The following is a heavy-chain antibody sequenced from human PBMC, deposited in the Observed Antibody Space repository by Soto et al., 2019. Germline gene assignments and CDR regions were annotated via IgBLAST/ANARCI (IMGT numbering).Heavy chain of an antibody. J-gene: IGHJ4*02. Sequence: ASVKVSCKASGYTFTGYYMHCVRQAPGQGLEWMGWINPNSGGTNYAQKFQGWVTMTRDTSISTAYMELSRLRSDDTAVYYCARVHYYGSETFDYWGQGTLVTVSS. D-gene: IGHD3-10*01. CDR3: ARVHYYGSETFDY. CDR1: GYTFTGYY. V-gene: IGHV1-2*04. CDR2: INPNSGGT.